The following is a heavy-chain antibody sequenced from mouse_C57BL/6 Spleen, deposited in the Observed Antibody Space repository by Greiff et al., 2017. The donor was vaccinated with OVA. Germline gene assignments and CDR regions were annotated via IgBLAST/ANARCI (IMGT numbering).Heavy chain of an antibody. D-gene: IGHD2-3*01. V-gene: IGHV1-81*01. Sequence: VKLMESGAELARPGASVKLSCKASGYTFTSYGISWVKQRTGQGLEWIGEIYPRSGNTYYNEKFKGKATLTADKSSSTAYMELRSLTSEDSAVYFCARSEAYDGHFDYWGQGTTLTVSS. J-gene: IGHJ2*01. CDR2: IYPRSGNT. CDR3: ARSEAYDGHFDY. CDR1: GYTFTSYG.